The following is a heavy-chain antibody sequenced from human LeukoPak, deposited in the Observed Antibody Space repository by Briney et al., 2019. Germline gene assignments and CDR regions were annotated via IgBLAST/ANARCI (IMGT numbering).Heavy chain of an antibody. Sequence: SETPSLTCTVSGDSISSYYWSWIRQPPGKGLEWIGYIYYSGSTNYNPSLKSRVTISVDTSKNQFSLKLSSVTAADTAVYYCASLYSGSYSFGYWGQGTLVTDSS. J-gene: IGHJ4*02. CDR2: IYYSGST. CDR1: GDSISSYY. V-gene: IGHV4-59*08. CDR3: ASLYSGSYSFGY. D-gene: IGHD1-26*01.